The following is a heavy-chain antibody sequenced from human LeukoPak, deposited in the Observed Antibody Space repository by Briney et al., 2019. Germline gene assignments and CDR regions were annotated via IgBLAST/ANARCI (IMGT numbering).Heavy chain of an antibody. J-gene: IGHJ6*02. D-gene: IGHD3-3*01. CDR1: GGSISSYY. Sequence: SETLSLTCTVSGGSISSYYWSWIRQPAGKGLEWIGRIYTSGSTNYNPSLKSRVTMSVDTSKNQFSLKLSSVTAADTAVYYCASHGSYYDFWSGDSYYYYGMDVWGQGTTVTVSS. V-gene: IGHV4-4*07. CDR2: IYTSGST. CDR3: ASHGSYYDFWSGDSYYYYGMDV.